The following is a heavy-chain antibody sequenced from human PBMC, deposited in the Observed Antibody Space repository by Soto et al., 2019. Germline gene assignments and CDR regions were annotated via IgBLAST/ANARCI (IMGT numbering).Heavy chain of an antibody. Sequence: SETLSLTCTVSGGSISSYYWSWIRQPPGKGLEWIGYIYYSGSTNYNPSLKSRVTISVDTSKNQFSLKLSSGTAADTAVYYCASHHHDYGDYYFDYWGQGTLVTVSS. J-gene: IGHJ4*02. CDR1: GGSISSYY. V-gene: IGHV4-59*08. CDR2: IYYSGST. CDR3: ASHHHDYGDYYFDY. D-gene: IGHD4-17*01.